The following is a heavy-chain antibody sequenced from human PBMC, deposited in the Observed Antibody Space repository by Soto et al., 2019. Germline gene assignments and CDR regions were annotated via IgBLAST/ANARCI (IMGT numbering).Heavy chain of an antibody. CDR3: ARQPTGYPNWFDA. Sequence: QVQLQESGPGLVNPSETLSLTCTVSGGSVTSSTSSWAWVRQPPGKGLHWIGTIFYGHGTYYNPSLESRATISRGTSKIQFSLELTSVTAADTAGYYCARQPTGYPNWFDAWGRGIRVIVSS. D-gene: IGHD3-9*01. J-gene: IGHJ5*02. V-gene: IGHV4-39*01. CDR2: IFYGHGT. CDR1: GGSVTSSTSS.